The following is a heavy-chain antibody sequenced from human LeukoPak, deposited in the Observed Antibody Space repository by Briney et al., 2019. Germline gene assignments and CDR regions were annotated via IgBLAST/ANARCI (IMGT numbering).Heavy chain of an antibody. D-gene: IGHD3-22*01. CDR3: ARRGIKGYDTRFDP. CDR1: GGSISSYY. J-gene: IGHJ5*02. V-gene: IGHV4-59*08. CDR2: IYYSGST. Sequence: PSETLSLTCTVSGGSISSYYWSWLRQPPGKGLEWVGYIYYSGSTNYNPSLKSRVTISVDTSKNQFSLKLSSVTAADTAVYYCARRGIKGYDTRFDPWGQGTLVTVSS.